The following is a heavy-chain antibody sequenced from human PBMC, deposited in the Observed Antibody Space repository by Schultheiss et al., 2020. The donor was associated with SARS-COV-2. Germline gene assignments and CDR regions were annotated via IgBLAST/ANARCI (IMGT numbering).Heavy chain of an antibody. CDR2: INSAGSST. Sequence: GGSLRLSCTASGFTFRSYWMHWVRQAPGKGLVWVSRINSAGSSTSYADSVKGRFTISRDNAKNTLYLQMSGLRAEDTAVYYCARAGESYDPYDILTGPPNYWGQGTLVTVSS. V-gene: IGHV3-74*01. J-gene: IGHJ4*02. D-gene: IGHD3-9*01. CDR1: GFTFRSYW. CDR3: ARAGESYDPYDILTGPPNY.